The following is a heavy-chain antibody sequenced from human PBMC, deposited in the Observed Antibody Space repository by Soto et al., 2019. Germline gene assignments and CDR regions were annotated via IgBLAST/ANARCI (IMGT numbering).Heavy chain of an antibody. D-gene: IGHD6-13*01. CDR3: ARGIAAAGTGWFDP. J-gene: IGHJ5*02. CDR2: ISAYNGNT. Sequence: ASVHVSCKASCYTFTSYGISWVRQAPGQGLELMGWISAYNGNTNYAQKLQGRVTMTTDTSTSTAYMELRSLRSDDTAVYYCARGIAAAGTGWFDPWGQGTLVTVSS. V-gene: IGHV1-18*04. CDR1: CYTFTSYG.